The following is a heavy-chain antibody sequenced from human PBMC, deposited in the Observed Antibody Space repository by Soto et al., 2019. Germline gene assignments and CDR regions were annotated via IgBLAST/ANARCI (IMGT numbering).Heavy chain of an antibody. V-gene: IGHV1-18*01. CDR1: GYTFTSYG. CDR2: ISAYNGNT. D-gene: IGHD3-10*01. J-gene: IGHJ6*02. CDR3: ARDLKYYGSGSYYKYCYGMDV. Sequence: QVQLVQSGAEVKKPGASVKVSCKASGYTFTSYGISWVRQAPGQGLEWMGWISAYNGNTNYAQKLQGRGTMTTYTSTSSAYMELRSLRSDDTAVYYCARDLKYYGSGSYYKYCYGMDVWGQGTTVTVSS.